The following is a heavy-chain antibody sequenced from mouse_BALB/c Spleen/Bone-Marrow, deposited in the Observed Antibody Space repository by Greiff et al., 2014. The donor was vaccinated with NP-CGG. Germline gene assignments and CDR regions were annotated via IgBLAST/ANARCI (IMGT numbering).Heavy chain of an antibody. CDR2: ISPFNGGA. Sequence: EVKLQESGPELVKPGASVKMSCKASGYTFTSYVMHWVKQKPGQGLEWIGFISPFNGGAKYNEKFRGKATLTSDKSSSTAYMELSSLTSEDSAVYYCAGPAWFAYWGRGTLVTVSA. CDR3: AGPAWFAY. J-gene: IGHJ3*01. V-gene: IGHV1-14*01. CDR1: GYTFTSYV.